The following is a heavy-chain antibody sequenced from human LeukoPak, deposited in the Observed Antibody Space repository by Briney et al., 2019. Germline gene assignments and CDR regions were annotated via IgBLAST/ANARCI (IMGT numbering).Heavy chain of an antibody. CDR1: ELTVSSNS. D-gene: IGHD5-12*01. Sequence: GGSLRLSCEASELTVSSNSMHWVRQAPGKGLEWVPVIYSGGTTYYADSMKGRVTISRDNSKNTLYLQMSSLRAEDTAVYYCATPREKFSGPYFDYWGQGILVTVSS. V-gene: IGHV3-53*01. CDR3: ATPREKFSGPYFDY. J-gene: IGHJ4*02. CDR2: IYSGGTT.